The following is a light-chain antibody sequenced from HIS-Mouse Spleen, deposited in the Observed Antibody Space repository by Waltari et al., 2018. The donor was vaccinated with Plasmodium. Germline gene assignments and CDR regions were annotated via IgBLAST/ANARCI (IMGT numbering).Light chain of an antibody. Sequence: SYELTQPPSVSVSPGQTARIPCSGDALTKKYAYLYQQKSGQAPVLVIYEDSKRPSGIPERFSGSSSGTMATLTISGAQVEDEADYYCYSTDSSGNHRVFGGGTKLTVL. J-gene: IGLJ3*02. CDR3: YSTDSSGNHRV. CDR1: ALTKKY. V-gene: IGLV3-10*01. CDR2: EDS.